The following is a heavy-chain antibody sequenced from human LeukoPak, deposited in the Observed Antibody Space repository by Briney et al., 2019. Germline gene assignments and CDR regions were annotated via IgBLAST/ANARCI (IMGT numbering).Heavy chain of an antibody. J-gene: IGHJ4*02. D-gene: IGHD6-19*01. CDR2: IFTRGTT. Sequence: SETLSLTCTVSGGSISSGSYYWSWIRQPAGKGLEWLGNIFTRGTTNYNASLESRLTISLDTARNQFSLSLRSVTAADTAIYFCARSSLAVYFNYWGQGTLVTASS. CDR1: GGSISSGSYY. CDR3: ARSSLAVYFNY. V-gene: IGHV4-61*09.